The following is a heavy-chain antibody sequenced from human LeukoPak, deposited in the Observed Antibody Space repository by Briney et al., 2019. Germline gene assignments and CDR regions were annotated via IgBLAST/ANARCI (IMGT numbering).Heavy chain of an antibody. V-gene: IGHV4-31*03. D-gene: IGHD4-11*01. CDR2: IYYSGST. Sequence: PSQTLSLTCTVSGGSISSGGYYWSWIRQHPGKGLEWIGYIYYSGSTYYNPSLKSRVTISVDTSKNQFSLKLSSVTAADTAVYYCARGTVTTRYFDYWGQGTLVTVSS. J-gene: IGHJ4*02. CDR3: ARGTVTTRYFDY. CDR1: GGSISSGGYY.